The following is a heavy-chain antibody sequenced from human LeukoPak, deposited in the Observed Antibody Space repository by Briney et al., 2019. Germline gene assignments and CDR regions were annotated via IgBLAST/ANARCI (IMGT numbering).Heavy chain of an antibody. Sequence: GGSLRLSCAASGFTVSSNYMSWVRQAPGKGLEWVSSISSSSSYIYYADSVKGRFTISRDNAKNSLYLQMNSLRAEDTAVYYCARVNPLIAQDNWGQETLVTVSS. CDR3: ARVNPLIAQDN. J-gene: IGHJ4*02. CDR2: ISSSSSYI. V-gene: IGHV3-21*04. D-gene: IGHD2/OR15-2a*01. CDR1: GFTVSSNY.